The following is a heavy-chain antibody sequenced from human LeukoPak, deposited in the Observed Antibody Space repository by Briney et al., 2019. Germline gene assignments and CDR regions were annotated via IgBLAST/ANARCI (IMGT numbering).Heavy chain of an antibody. CDR2: IRGSGDST. J-gene: IGHJ4*02. Sequence: PGGSLRLSCAASGFSFSNYAMSWVRQVPGKRLEWVSGIRGSGDSTYYVDSVKGRFTISRDNSKNTLYLQMNSLRAEDTAVYYCAKVRNCYGDCYYFDYWGQGTLVTVSS. CDR3: AKVRNCYGDCYYFDY. V-gene: IGHV3-23*01. CDR1: GFSFSNYA. D-gene: IGHD2-2*01.